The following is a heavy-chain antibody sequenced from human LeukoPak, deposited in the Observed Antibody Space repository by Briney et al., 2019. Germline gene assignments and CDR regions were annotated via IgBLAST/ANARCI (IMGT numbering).Heavy chain of an antibody. D-gene: IGHD3-22*01. CDR2: INTNTGNP. J-gene: IGHJ4*02. CDR3: ARDLMYYYDSPPAD. Sequence: ASVKVSCKASGYTFTSYAMNWVRQAPGLGLEWMGWINTNTGNPTYAQGFTGRFVFSLDTSVSTAYLQISSLKAEDTAVYYCARDLMYYYDSPPADWGQGTLVTVSS. CDR1: GYTFTSYA. V-gene: IGHV7-4-1*02.